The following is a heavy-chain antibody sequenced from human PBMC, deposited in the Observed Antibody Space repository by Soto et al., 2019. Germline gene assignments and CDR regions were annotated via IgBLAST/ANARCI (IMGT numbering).Heavy chain of an antibody. V-gene: IGHV1-69*06. Sequence: QVQLVQSGAEVKKPGSSVKVSCKASGGTFSSYAISWVRQAPGQGLEWMGGLIPIFGTENYAQKFQGRVTVSPEKSTGTASVAASSLSAEDRAGYYWARGGGRWWELPGDWGQGTLVTVSS. D-gene: IGHD1-26*01. CDR2: LIPIFGTE. CDR1: GGTFSSYA. CDR3: ARGGGRWWELPGD. J-gene: IGHJ4*02.